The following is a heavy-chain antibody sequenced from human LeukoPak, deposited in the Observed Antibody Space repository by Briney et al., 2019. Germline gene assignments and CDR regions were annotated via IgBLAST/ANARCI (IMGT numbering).Heavy chain of an antibody. Sequence: SETLSLTCAVYGGSFSGYYWSWIRQPPGKGLEWIGEINHSGSTNYNPSLKSRVTISVDTSKNQFSLKLSSVTAADTAVYYCARSSYYDILTGYYDYETSDYWGQGTLVTVSS. CDR3: ARSSYYDILTGYYDYETSDY. CDR2: INHSGST. V-gene: IGHV4-34*01. D-gene: IGHD3-9*01. CDR1: GGSFSGYY. J-gene: IGHJ4*02.